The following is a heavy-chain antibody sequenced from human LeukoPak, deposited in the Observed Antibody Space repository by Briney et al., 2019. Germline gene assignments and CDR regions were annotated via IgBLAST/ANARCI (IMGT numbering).Heavy chain of an antibody. V-gene: IGHV3-33*06. CDR3: AKDRGYCSSTTCYPYYYMDV. J-gene: IGHJ6*03. CDR2: IWYDGSIT. D-gene: IGHD2-2*01. Sequence: GGSLRLSCAASGFTFSRYGMHWVRQAPGKGLEWVAVIWYDGSITYYEDSVKGRFTISRDNSKNTLYLQMNSLRAEDTALNYCAKDRGYCSSTTCYPYYYMDVWGKGTTVTVSS. CDR1: GFTFSRYG.